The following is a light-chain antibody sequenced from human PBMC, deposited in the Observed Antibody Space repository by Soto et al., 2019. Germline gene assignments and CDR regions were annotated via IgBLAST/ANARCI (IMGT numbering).Light chain of an antibody. CDR1: QGISSY. Sequence: AIRMTQSPSSFSASTGDVVTITCRASQGISSYLAWYQQKPGKAPKLLIYAASTLQSGVPSRFCGSGSGTDFTLTISCLQSEDFATYYCQQYYSYPWTFGQGTKVDIK. V-gene: IGKV1-8*01. CDR3: QQYYSYPWT. CDR2: AAS. J-gene: IGKJ1*01.